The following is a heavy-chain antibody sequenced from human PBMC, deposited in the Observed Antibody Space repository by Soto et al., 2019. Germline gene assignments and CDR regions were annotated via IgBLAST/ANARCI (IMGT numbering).Heavy chain of an antibody. CDR2: ISSSSSYI. D-gene: IGHD3-10*01. J-gene: IGHJ5*02. V-gene: IGHV3-21*01. CDR3: ARFPYGSGSYYP. Sequence: SLRLSCAASGFTFSSYSMNWVRQAPGKGLEWVSSISSSSSYIYYADSVKGRFTISRDNAKNSLYLQMNSLRAEDTAVYYCARFPYGSGSYYPWGQGTLVTVSS. CDR1: GFTFSSYS.